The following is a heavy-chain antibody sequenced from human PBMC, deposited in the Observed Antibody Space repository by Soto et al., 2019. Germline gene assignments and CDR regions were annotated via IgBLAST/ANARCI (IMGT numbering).Heavy chain of an antibody. J-gene: IGHJ4*02. CDR1: GVTFTSYA. CDR3: AKSADRNSGTFIGKYYFDY. CDR2: IISVFGTT. D-gene: IGHD1-26*01. V-gene: IGHV1-69*01. Sequence: QVQLVQSGAEVKKPGSSVRVSCKTSGVTFTSYAISWVRQAPGQGLEWMGGIISVFGTTTYAQKFQGRVTITADVSTSTAYMELSSLTSGDTAMYYCAKSADRNSGTFIGKYYFDYWGQGTLVTVSS.